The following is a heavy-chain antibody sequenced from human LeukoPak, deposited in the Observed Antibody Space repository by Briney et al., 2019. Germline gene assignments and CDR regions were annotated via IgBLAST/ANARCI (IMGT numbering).Heavy chain of an antibody. CDR2: ISYDGSNK. J-gene: IGHJ4*02. D-gene: IGHD3-10*01. V-gene: IGHV3-30*18. CDR3: AKDLRWGGSYSRNYFDY. CDR1: GFTFSSYG. Sequence: GGSLRLSCAASGFTFSSYGMHWVRQAPGKGLEWVAVISYDGSNKYYADTVKGRFTISRDNSKNTLYLQMNSLRAEDTAVYYCAKDLRWGGSYSRNYFDYWGQGTLVTVSS.